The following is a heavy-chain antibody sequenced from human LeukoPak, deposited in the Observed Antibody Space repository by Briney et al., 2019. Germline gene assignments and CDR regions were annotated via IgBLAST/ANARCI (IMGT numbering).Heavy chain of an antibody. CDR3: ARADYYDSSGYSDY. V-gene: IGHV3-30-3*01. J-gene: IGHJ4*02. CDR1: GFTFSSYA. CDR2: ISYDGSNK. Sequence: GGSLRLSCAASGFTFSSYAMHWVRQAPGKGLEWVAVISYDGSNKYYADSVKGRSTISRDNSKNTLYLQMNSLRAEDTAVYYCARADYYDSSGYSDYWGQGTLVTVSS. D-gene: IGHD3-22*01.